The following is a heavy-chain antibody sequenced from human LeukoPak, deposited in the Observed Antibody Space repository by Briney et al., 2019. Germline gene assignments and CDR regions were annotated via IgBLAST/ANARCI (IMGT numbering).Heavy chain of an antibody. V-gene: IGHV1-18*01. J-gene: IGHJ4*02. Sequence: GASVKVSCKASGYTFTSYGISWVRQAPGQGLEWRGWISAYNGNTNYAQKLQGRVTMTTDTSTSTAYMELRSLRSDDTAVYYCAREGRRIAVAGTCGFGYWGQGTLVTVSS. D-gene: IGHD6-19*01. CDR2: ISAYNGNT. CDR1: GYTFTSYG. CDR3: AREGRRIAVAGTCGFGY.